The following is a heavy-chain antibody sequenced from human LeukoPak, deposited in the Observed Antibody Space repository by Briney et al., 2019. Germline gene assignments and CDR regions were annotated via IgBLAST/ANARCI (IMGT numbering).Heavy chain of an antibody. CDR2: VILILGTA. Sequence: SVKVSCKASGCSFSSYAISWVRQPPGQGLEWMGGVILILGTANYAQKFQGRVTITADESTSTAYMELSSLRSEDTAVYYCATDFGNSGWFYFDYWGQGTLVTVSS. J-gene: IGHJ4*02. CDR3: ATDFGNSGWFYFDY. V-gene: IGHV1-69*01. CDR1: GCSFSSYA. D-gene: IGHD6-19*01.